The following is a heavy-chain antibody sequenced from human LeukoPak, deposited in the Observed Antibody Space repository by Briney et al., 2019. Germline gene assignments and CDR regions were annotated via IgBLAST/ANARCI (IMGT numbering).Heavy chain of an antibody. D-gene: IGHD3-3*01. CDR1: GFTFAPYW. Sequence: SGGSLRLSCAASGFTFAPYWMTWVRQAPGKGLEYVATMNRDGSEKYYVDSVKGRFTISRDNSKNSLYLQMDSLRAEDTAVYYCARGMEEWLYLYYWGQGALVTVAS. CDR2: MNRDGSEK. CDR3: ARGMEEWLYLYY. V-gene: IGHV3-7*04. J-gene: IGHJ4*02.